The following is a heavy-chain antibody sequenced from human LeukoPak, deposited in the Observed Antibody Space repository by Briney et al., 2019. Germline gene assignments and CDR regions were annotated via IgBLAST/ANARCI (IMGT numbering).Heavy chain of an antibody. V-gene: IGHV1-18*01. D-gene: IGHD6-13*01. J-gene: IGHJ6*02. CDR3: ARTGIAAAGSYYYYGMDV. Sequence: ASEKVSCKASGYTFTSYGISWVRQAPGQGLEWMGWISAYNGNTNYAQKLQGRVTMTTDTSTSTAYMELRSLRSDDTAVYYCARTGIAAAGSYYYYGMDVWGQGTTVTVSS. CDR1: GYTFTSYG. CDR2: ISAYNGNT.